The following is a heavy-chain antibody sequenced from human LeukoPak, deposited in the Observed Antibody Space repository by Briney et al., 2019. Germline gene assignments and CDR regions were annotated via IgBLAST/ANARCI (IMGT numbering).Heavy chain of an antibody. CDR2: VYPADSDT. D-gene: IGHD1-14*01. Sequence: GESLKISCKGSGYSFSSYWIAWVREIPGQGLKWIGVVYPADSDTRYSRSFQGQVTMSVDKSIKTAYLQWNSLKASDTAMYYCARPEDPDLAAYILHWGQGTLVTVSS. CDR1: GYSFSSYW. V-gene: IGHV5-51*01. CDR3: ARPEDPDLAAYILH. J-gene: IGHJ1*01.